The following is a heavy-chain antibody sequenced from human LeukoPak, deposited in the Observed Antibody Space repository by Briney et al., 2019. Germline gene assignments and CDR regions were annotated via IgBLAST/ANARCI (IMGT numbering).Heavy chain of an antibody. CDR1: GFTFSSYS. CDR2: ISSSSNTI. CDR3: VTDTSMGGLFDY. V-gene: IGHV3-48*02. Sequence: GGSLRLSCAASGFTFSSYSMNWVRQAPGKGLEWVSYISSSSNTIYYADSVKGRFTISRDNAKNSLYLQMNCLRDEDTALYYCVTDTSMGGLFDYWGQGTLVTVSS. D-gene: IGHD5-18*01. J-gene: IGHJ4*02.